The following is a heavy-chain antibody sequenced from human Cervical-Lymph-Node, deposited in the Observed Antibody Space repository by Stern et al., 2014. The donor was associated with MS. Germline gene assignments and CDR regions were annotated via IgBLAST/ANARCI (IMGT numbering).Heavy chain of an antibody. CDR3: ARFSPPPFIQLDQV. CDR2: IDRTGST. J-gene: IGHJ4*02. CDR1: GDSISTFL. D-gene: IGHD1-1*01. V-gene: IGHV4-59*01. Sequence: QVQLQESGPGLVTPSETLSLTCSVSGDSISTFLWTWIRQSPGKRLEWLGHIDRTGSTAYSPSLKSRLTISVDRSKKQVYLNMNSLTPADTAVYFCARFSPPPFIQLDQVWGQGALVTVSS.